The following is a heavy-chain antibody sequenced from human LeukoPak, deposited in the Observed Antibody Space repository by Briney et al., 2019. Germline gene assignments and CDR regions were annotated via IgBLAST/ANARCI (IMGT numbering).Heavy chain of an antibody. D-gene: IGHD3-3*01. Sequence: GGSLRLSCAASEFTFSSYAMSWVRQAPGKGLEWVSVISGSGGSTYYADSVKGRFTISRDDSKNTLYLQMNSLSAEDTAVYYCARLGNRFFPADYWGQGTLVTVSS. CDR2: ISGSGGST. V-gene: IGHV3-23*01. CDR1: EFTFSSYA. CDR3: ARLGNRFFPADY. J-gene: IGHJ4*02.